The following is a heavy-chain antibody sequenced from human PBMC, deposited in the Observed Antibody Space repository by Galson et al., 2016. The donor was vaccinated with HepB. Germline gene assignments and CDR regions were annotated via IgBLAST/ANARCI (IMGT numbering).Heavy chain of an antibody. CDR2: VSRRGEDT. CDR3: ARDTAYGFDY. V-gene: IGHV3-21*05. CDR1: GFSFSIYS. J-gene: IGHJ4*02. Sequence: SLRLSCAASGFSFSIYSMNWVRQAPGKGLEWVSYVSRRGEDTYYADSVRGRLTMSRDNAKNSLDLHMNSLRDEDTAVYYCARDTAYGFDYWGQGTLVTVSA. D-gene: IGHD2-21*01.